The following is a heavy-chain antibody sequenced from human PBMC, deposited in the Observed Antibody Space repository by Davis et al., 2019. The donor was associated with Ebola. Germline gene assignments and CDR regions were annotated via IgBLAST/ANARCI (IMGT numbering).Heavy chain of an antibody. CDR2: IRSKANSYAT. D-gene: IGHD1-14*01. CDR1: GFTFSGSA. J-gene: IGHJ6*02. CDR3: TRVGNRNYYGMDV. V-gene: IGHV3-73*01. Sequence: PSETLSLTCAASGFTFSGSAMHWVRQASGKGLEWVGRIRSKANSYATAYAASVKGRFTISRDDSKNTAYLQMNSLKTEDTAVYYCTRVGNRNYYGMDVWGQGTTVTVSS.